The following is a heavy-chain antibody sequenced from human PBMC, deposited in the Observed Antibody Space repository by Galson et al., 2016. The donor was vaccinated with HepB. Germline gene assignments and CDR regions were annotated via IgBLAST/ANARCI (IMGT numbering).Heavy chain of an antibody. CDR2: INQDGSDR. J-gene: IGHJ4*02. Sequence: SLRLSCAASGFSVSRNYMTWVRQAPGKGLEWVANINQDGSDRNYVDSVKGRFTISRDNARNSLYLQMSSLRAEDTAVYYCTSEPTDSEEGYWGQGTLVTVSS. V-gene: IGHV3-7*03. CDR3: TSEPTDSEEGY. CDR1: GFSVSRNY.